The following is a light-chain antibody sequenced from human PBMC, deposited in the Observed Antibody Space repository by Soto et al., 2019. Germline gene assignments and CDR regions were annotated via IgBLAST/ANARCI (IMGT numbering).Light chain of an antibody. CDR1: ISNIGADFD. CDR3: QSYDRSMSGV. J-gene: IGLJ1*01. CDR2: GNT. V-gene: IGLV1-40*01. Sequence: QSSLTQPPSLSGAPGQRITISCTGSISNIGADFDVYWYQQLPGAAPKLLIYGNTIRPSGVPDRFSGSKSGTSASLAITGLQAEDEADYYCQSYDRSMSGVFGTGTKVTVL.